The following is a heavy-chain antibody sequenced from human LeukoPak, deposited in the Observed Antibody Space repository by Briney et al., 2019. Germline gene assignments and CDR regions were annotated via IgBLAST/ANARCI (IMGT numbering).Heavy chain of an antibody. V-gene: IGHV1-8*01. Sequence: ASVKVSCKASGYTFTSYDINWVRQATGQGLEWMGWMNPNSGNTGYAQKFQGRVTMTRNTSISTAYMKLSSLRSEDTAVYYCARGYDSSGYYFDYWGQGTLVTVSS. J-gene: IGHJ4*02. CDR3: ARGYDSSGYYFDY. CDR2: MNPNSGNT. D-gene: IGHD3-22*01. CDR1: GYTFTSYD.